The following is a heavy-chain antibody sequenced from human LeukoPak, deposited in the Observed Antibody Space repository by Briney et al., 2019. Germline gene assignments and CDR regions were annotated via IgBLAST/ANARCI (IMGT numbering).Heavy chain of an antibody. D-gene: IGHD5-24*01. CDR3: ASGGGYNLVY. V-gene: IGHV1-18*01. CDR2: ISAYNGNT. Sequence: GASVKVSCKASGYSFTSYGISWVRQAPGQGLEWMGWISAYNGNTKYAQKFQGRVTMTTDTSTSTAYMELSSLRSEDTAVYYCASGGGYNLVYWGQGTLVTVSS. CDR1: GYSFTSYG. J-gene: IGHJ4*02.